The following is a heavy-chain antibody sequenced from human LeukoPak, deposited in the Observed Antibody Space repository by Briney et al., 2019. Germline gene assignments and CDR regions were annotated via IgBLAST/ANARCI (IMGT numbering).Heavy chain of an antibody. CDR2: IGYDGNNK. Sequence: GGSLRLSCAASGFTFSSYSMNWVRQAPGKGLEWVAFIGYDGNNKYYPDSVKGRFTISRDISKNTLYLQMNSLRAEDTAVYYCAKGPKQLLVRRSVWSYMDVWGKGTTVTIS. D-gene: IGHD5/OR15-5a*01. J-gene: IGHJ6*03. V-gene: IGHV3-30*02. CDR3: AKGPKQLLVRRSVWSYMDV. CDR1: GFTFSSYS.